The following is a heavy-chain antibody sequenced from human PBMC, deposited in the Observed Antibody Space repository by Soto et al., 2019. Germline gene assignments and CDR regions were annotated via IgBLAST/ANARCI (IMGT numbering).Heavy chain of an antibody. CDR1: GYTFTSYG. J-gene: IGHJ4*02. CDR2: ISAYNGNT. D-gene: IGHD4-4*01. CDR3: AREGSNYHPDKPQHYFDY. Sequence: QVQLVQSGAEVKKPGASVKVSCKASGYTFTSYGISWVRQAPGQGLEWMGWISAYNGNTNYAQKLQGRVTMTTDTATSTAYMELRSLRSDDTAVYYCAREGSNYHPDKPQHYFDYWCQGTPGIVSS. V-gene: IGHV1-18*01.